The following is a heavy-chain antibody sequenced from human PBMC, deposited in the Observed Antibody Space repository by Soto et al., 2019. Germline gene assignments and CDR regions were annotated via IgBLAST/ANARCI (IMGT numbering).Heavy chain of an antibody. D-gene: IGHD3-22*01. CDR1: WYTETSYV. CDR2: MNPNSGNT. J-gene: IGHJ3*02. CDR3: ARGGDYYDSSGYAAFDI. Sequence: SGKIYSKTSWYTETSYVIIWARQATGQGLEWMGWMNPNSGNTGYAQKFQGRVTMTRNTSISTAYMELSSLRSEDTAVYYCARGGDYYDSSGYAAFDIWGQGTMVTVSS. V-gene: IGHV1-8*01.